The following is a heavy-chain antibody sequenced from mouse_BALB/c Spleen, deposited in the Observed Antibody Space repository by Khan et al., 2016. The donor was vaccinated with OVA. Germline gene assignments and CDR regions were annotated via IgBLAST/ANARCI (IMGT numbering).Heavy chain of an antibody. D-gene: IGHD1-2*01. CDR3: ARTARIKY. V-gene: IGHV3-2*02. J-gene: IGHJ2*01. CDR1: GYSITSGYG. Sequence: EVQLQESGPGLVKPSQSLSLTCTVTGYSITSGYGWNWIRQFPGNILELMGYISYSGSTNYNPSLQSRLSITRATSKNPFFLQLNSVTTEDTATDDCARTARIKYWGQGTTLTVSS. CDR2: ISYSGST.